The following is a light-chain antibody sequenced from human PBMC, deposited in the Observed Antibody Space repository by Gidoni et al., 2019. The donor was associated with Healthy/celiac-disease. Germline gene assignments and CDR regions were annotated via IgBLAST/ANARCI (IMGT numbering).Light chain of an antibody. CDR3: MQALQKGFT. Sequence: DIVMTQSPLSLPVTPGEPASISCRSSQSLLHSNGYNYLDWYLQKPGQSPQLLIYLGSNRASGVPDRFSGSGSGTDFTLKISRVEAEDVGVYYCMQALQKGFTFGPXTKVDIK. J-gene: IGKJ3*01. CDR1: QSLLHSNGYNY. V-gene: IGKV2-28*01. CDR2: LGS.